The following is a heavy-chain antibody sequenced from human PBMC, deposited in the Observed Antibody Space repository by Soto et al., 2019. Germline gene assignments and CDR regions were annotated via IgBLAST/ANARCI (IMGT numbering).Heavy chain of an antibody. CDR3: TRDPHSLDY. V-gene: IGHV3-48*02. J-gene: IGHJ4*02. CDR1: GFTFSSYS. CDR2: INSGSSSK. Sequence: EVQLVESGGGLVQPGGSLRLSLAASGFTFSSYSMNWVRQAPGKGLEWVSYINSGSSSKHYADAVTGRFTISRDNAKNSLYLQMNSLRDEDTAVYYCTRDPHSLDYWGQGTLVTVSS. D-gene: IGHD2-21*01.